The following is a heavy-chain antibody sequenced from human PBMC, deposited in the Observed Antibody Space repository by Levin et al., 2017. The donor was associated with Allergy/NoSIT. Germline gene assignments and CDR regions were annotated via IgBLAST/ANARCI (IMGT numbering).Heavy chain of an antibody. CDR3: AKDWYSHADQRPLCFDC. CDR1: GFTFNMYA. J-gene: IGHJ4*02. V-gene: IGHV3-23*01. Sequence: PGESLKISCAASGFTFNMYAMSWVRQIPGKGLEWVSGIGGDGIRTYYADSVKGRFTISRDNSKSTLYLQMSSLRAEDTAVYYCAKDWYSHADQRPLCFDCWGQGTLVTVSS. CDR2: IGGDGIRT. D-gene: IGHD5-18*01.